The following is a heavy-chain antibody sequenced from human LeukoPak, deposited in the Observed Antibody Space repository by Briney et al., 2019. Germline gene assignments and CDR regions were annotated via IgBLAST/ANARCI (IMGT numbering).Heavy chain of an antibody. CDR1: GGTFSSYA. Sequence: SVKVSCKASGGTFSSYAISWVRLAPGQGLEWMGRIIPILGIANYAQKFQGRVTITADKSTSTAYMELSSLRSEDTAVCYCATDGADSGYDHEYYYYYGMNVWGQGTTVTVSS. CDR2: IIPILGIA. J-gene: IGHJ6*02. CDR3: ATDGADSGYDHEYYYYYGMNV. D-gene: IGHD5-12*01. V-gene: IGHV1-69*04.